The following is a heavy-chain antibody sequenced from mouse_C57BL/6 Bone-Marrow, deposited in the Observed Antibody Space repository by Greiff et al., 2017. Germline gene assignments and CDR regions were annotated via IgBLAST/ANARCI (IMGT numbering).Heavy chain of an antibody. CDR2: IYPSDSET. Sequence: QVQLQQPGAELVRPGSSVKLSCKASGYTFTSYWMDWVKQRPGQGLEWIGNIYPSDSETHYNQKFKDKATLTVDKSSSTAYMQLSSLSSEDSAVYYCASGLIYGRCAMDYWGQGTSVTVSS. V-gene: IGHV1-61*01. J-gene: IGHJ4*01. D-gene: IGHD1-1*01. CDR1: GYTFTSYW. CDR3: ASGLIYGRCAMDY.